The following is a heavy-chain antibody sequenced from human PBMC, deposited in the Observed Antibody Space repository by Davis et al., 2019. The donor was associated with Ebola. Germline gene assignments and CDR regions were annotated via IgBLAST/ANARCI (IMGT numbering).Heavy chain of an antibody. Sequence: ASVKVSCKTSGYTFTHYDINWVRQATGQGLEWMGWMNPNSGNAGYAQKFQGRVTITRNTSINTAYMELSSLRSEDTAVYYCAKRGGVSIYYYYGLDVWGQGTTVTVSS. J-gene: IGHJ6*02. D-gene: IGHD3-10*01. CDR1: GYTFTHYD. CDR2: MNPNSGNA. CDR3: AKRGGVSIYYYYGLDV. V-gene: IGHV1-8*03.